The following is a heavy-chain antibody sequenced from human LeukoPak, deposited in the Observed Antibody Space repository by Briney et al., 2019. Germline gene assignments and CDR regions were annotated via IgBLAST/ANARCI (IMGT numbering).Heavy chain of an antibody. V-gene: IGHV4-34*01. CDR1: GGSFSGYY. Sequence: SETLSLTCAVYGGSFSGYYWSWIRQPPGKGLEWIGEINHSGSTNYNPSLKSRVTISVDTSKNQFSLKLSSVTAADTAVYYCARGRYDSWSGYRPFDYWGQGTLVTVSS. CDR2: INHSGST. CDR3: ARGRYDSWSGYRPFDY. J-gene: IGHJ4*02. D-gene: IGHD3-3*01.